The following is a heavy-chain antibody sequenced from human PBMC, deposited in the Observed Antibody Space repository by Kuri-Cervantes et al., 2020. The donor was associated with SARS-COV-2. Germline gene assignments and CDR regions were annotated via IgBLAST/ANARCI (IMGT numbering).Heavy chain of an antibody. CDR3: ARGSSLVPAGNFDY. CDR2: ISYDGSNK. V-gene: IGHV3-30-3*01. Sequence: GESLKISCAASGFTFSSYAMHWVRQAPGKGLEWVAVISYDGSNKYYADSVKGRFTISRDNSKNTLYLQMNSLRAEDTAVYYCARGSSLVPAGNFDYWGQGTLVTVSS. J-gene: IGHJ4*02. D-gene: IGHD2-2*01. CDR1: GFTFSSYA.